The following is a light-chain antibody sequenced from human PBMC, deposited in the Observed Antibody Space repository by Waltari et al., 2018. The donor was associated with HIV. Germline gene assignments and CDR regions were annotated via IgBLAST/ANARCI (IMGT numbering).Light chain of an antibody. Sequence: QSALTQPASVSGSPGQSITISCTGTSSDVGSYNLVSWYQQHPGKAPKLMIYEGSKRPSGVSNRFAGSKSVNTASLTISGLQAEDEADYYCCSYAGSSTLDWVFGGGTKLTVL. J-gene: IGLJ3*02. CDR2: EGS. CDR3: CSYAGSSTLDWV. V-gene: IGLV2-23*01. CDR1: SSDVGSYNL.